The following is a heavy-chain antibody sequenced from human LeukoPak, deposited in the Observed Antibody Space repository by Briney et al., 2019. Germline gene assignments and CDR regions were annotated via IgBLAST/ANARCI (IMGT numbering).Heavy chain of an antibody. CDR3: VREGKEGRRLFEY. CDR1: EFTVSDNY. J-gene: IGHJ4*02. V-gene: IGHV3-66*01. D-gene: IGHD1-1*01. CDR2: INIDGTT. Sequence: GGSLRLSCAASEFTVSDNYMSWVRQAPGKGLEWVSVINIDGTTYNADSVKGRFIISRDISKNTLYLQINSPRAEDTAAYYCVREGKEGRRLFEYWGQGTLVTVSS.